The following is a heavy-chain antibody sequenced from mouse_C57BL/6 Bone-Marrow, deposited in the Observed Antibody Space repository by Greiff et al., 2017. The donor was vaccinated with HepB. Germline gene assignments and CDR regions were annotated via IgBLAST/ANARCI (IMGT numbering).Heavy chain of an antibody. J-gene: IGHJ1*03. Sequence: EVQLVESGGGLVQPKGSLKLSCAASGFTFNTYAMHWVRQAPGKGLEWVARIRSKSSNYATYYADSVKDRFTISRDDSQSMLYLQMNNLKTEDTAMYYCVRAFYYGSLWWYFDVWGTGTTVTVSS. CDR3: VRAFYYGSLWWYFDV. D-gene: IGHD1-1*01. CDR1: GFTFNTYA. V-gene: IGHV10-3*01. CDR2: IRSKSSNYAT.